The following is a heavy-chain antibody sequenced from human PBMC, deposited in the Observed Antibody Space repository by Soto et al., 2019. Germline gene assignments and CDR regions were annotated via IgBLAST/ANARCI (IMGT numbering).Heavy chain of an antibody. CDR1: GGSISSYY. CDR3: ARTSVGGPPKMIVLVIFDY. CDR2: IYYSGST. J-gene: IGHJ4*02. Sequence: SETLSLTCTVSGGSISSYYWSWIRQPPGKGLEWIGYIYYSGSTNYNPSLKSRVTISVDTSKNQFSLKLSSVTAADTAVYYCARTSVGGPPKMIVLVIFDYWGQGTLVTFSS. V-gene: IGHV4-59*01. D-gene: IGHD3-22*01.